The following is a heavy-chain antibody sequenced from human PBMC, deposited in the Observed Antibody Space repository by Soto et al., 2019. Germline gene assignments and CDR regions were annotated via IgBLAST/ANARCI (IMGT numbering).Heavy chain of an antibody. CDR1: GFPFSNAW. J-gene: IGHJ4*02. CDR2: IKSKTDGGTT. Sequence: GGSLRLSCAAAGFPFSNAWMNWVRQAPGKGLEWVGRIKSKTDGGTTDYAAPVKGRFTISRDDSKNTLYLQMNSLKTEDTAVYYCTTRRFDSDYVGSRIDYWGQGTLVTVSS. D-gene: IGHD4-4*01. V-gene: IGHV3-15*07. CDR3: TTRRFDSDYVGSRIDY.